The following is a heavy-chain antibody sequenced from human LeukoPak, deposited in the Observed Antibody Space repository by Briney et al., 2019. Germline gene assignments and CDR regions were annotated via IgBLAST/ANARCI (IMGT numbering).Heavy chain of an antibody. CDR1: GITFNYYA. CDR3: ARDDVALATNAHYFDT. CDR2: ISDDGTHQ. D-gene: IGHD5-24*01. J-gene: IGHJ4*02. V-gene: IGHV3-30-3*01. Sequence: PGRSLRLSCAASGITFNYYAINWVRQAPGKGLEWVAIISDDGTHQYYADSVKGRFTISRDDSKNMVFLQMNSLRPEDSAVYYCARDDVALATNAHYFDTWGPGTLVTVS.